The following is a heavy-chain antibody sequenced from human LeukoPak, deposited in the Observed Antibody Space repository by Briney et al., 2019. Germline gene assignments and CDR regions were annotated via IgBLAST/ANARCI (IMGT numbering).Heavy chain of an antibody. D-gene: IGHD6-13*01. CDR3: ARSQWIAAAGSPTPFDP. J-gene: IGHJ5*02. CDR1: GGSISSYY. V-gene: IGHV4-59*01. Sequence: KPPETLSLTCTVSGGSISSYYWSWIRQPPGKGLEWIGYIYYSGSTNYNPSLKSRVTISVDTSKNQFSLKLSSVTAADTAVYYCARSQWIAAAGSPTPFDPWGQGTLVTVSS. CDR2: IYYSGST.